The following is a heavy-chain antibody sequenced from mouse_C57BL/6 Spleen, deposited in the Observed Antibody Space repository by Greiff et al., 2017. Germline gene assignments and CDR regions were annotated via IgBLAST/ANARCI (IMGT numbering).Heavy chain of an antibody. Sequence: QVQLQQPGAELVKPGASVKMSCKASGYTFTSYWITWVKQRPGQGLEWIGDIYPGSGSTNYNEKFKSKATLTVDTSSSTAYMQLSSLTSEDSAVYYCARKGDNYDGYYVLAYWGQGTLVTVSA. CDR3: ARKGDNYDGYYVLAY. J-gene: IGHJ3*01. D-gene: IGHD2-3*01. CDR1: GYTFTSYW. CDR2: IYPGSGST. V-gene: IGHV1-55*01.